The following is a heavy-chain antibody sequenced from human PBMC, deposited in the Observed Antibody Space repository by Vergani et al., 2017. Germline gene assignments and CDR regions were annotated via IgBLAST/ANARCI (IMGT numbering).Heavy chain of an antibody. D-gene: IGHD3-3*01. CDR3: ARVHGIFGVVIVDV. J-gene: IGHJ6*04. CDR2: IYTSGST. V-gene: IGHV4-61*02. Sequence: QVQLQESGPGLVQPSQTLSLTCTVSGGSISSASYYWSWIRQPAGKGLEWIGRIYTSGSTNYNPSLKSRVTISVDTSKNQFSLKLSSVTAADTAVYYCARVHGIFGVVIVDVWGKGTTVTVSS. CDR1: GGSISSASYY.